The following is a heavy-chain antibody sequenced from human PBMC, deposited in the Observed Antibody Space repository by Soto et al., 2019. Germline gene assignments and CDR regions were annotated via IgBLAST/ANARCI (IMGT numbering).Heavy chain of an antibody. Sequence: QLVEAGGGLIQPGGSLRLSCATPGFTVNDNFMSWVRQAPGKGLEWVSVIYSGGSTYYVDSVKGRFTISRDNSKDTLYLQMNSLRVEDTAVYYCARGVKYCSGGSCFSGAVNYWGQGALVTVSS. J-gene: IGHJ4*02. CDR3: ARGVKYCSGGSCFSGAVNY. D-gene: IGHD2-15*01. V-gene: IGHV3-53*01. CDR1: GFTVNDNF. CDR2: IYSGGST.